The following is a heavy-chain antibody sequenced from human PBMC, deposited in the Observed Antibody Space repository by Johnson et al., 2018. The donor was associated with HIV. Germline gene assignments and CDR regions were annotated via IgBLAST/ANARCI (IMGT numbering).Heavy chain of an antibody. CDR2: IWYDGKST. CDR1: RFTFSSYG. CDR3: ARGLVVPA. Sequence: QVQLVESGGGVVQPGRSLRLSCAASRFTFSSYGMHWVRQAPGKGLEWVAVIWYDGKSTTYADSVKGRFTISRDNSKNTLYLQMNSLRAEDTAVYYCARGLVVPAWGQGTMVTVSS. J-gene: IGHJ3*01. D-gene: IGHD2-2*01. V-gene: IGHV3-33*01.